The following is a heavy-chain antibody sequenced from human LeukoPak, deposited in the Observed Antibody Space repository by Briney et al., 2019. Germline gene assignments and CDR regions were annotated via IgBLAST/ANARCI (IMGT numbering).Heavy chain of an antibody. V-gene: IGHV1-2*02. CDR2: INPNSGGT. Sequence: ASVKVSCKASGYTFTGYYLHWVRQAHGQGLEWMGWINPNSGGTNYAQTSQGRVTITRDTSISTAYMELSRLRSAATAVDYCARGRCSSGSCYSGDFDYWGQGTLVTVSS. CDR1: GYTFTGYY. J-gene: IGHJ4*02. D-gene: IGHD2-15*01. CDR3: ARGRCSSGSCYSGDFDY.